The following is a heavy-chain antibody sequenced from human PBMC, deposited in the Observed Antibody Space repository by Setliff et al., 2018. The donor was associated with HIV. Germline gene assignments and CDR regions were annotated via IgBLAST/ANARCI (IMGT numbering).Heavy chain of an antibody. Sequence: SVKVSCKASGYTFSGYYMHWVRQAPGQGLEWMGGIIPIFGTANYAQKFQGRVTITADTSTSTVYLELSSLRSEDTAVYYCARVEYYYDSSGYYYDYWGQGTLVTV. CDR3: ARVEYYYDSSGYYYDY. CDR1: GYTFSGYY. J-gene: IGHJ4*02. V-gene: IGHV1-69*06. D-gene: IGHD3-22*01. CDR2: IIPIFGTA.